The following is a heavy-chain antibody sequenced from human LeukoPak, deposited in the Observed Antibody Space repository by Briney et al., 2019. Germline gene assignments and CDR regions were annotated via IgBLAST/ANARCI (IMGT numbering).Heavy chain of an antibody. CDR3: AKRPSSWYGGGDDY. J-gene: IGHJ4*02. Sequence: PGGSLRLSCAASGFTFSSYAMSWVRQAPGKGLEWVSAISGSGGSTYYADSVKGRFTISRDNSKNTLYLQMNSLRAEDTAVYYCAKRPSSWYGGGDDYWGQGTLVTVSS. D-gene: IGHD6-13*01. V-gene: IGHV3-23*01. CDR2: ISGSGGST. CDR1: GFTFSSYA.